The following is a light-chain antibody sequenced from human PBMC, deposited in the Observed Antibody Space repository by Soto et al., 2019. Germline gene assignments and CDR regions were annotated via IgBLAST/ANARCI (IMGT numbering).Light chain of an antibody. Sequence: SVLTQPASVSGSPVQGIPISCTGTSSDVGGYNYVSWYQQHPGKAPKLMIYDVSNRPSGVSNRFSGSKSGNTASLTISGLQAEDEADYYCSSYTSSSTLEVFGTGTKVTVL. CDR3: SSYTSSSTLEV. CDR1: SSDVGGYNY. V-gene: IGLV2-14*01. J-gene: IGLJ1*01. CDR2: DVS.